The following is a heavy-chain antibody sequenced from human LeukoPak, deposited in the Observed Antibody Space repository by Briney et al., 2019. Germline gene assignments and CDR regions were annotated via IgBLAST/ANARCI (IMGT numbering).Heavy chain of an antibody. J-gene: IGHJ5*02. CDR3: ARTLSGWYDD. CDR1: GGTFTRYH. V-gene: IGHV1-46*01. D-gene: IGHD6-19*01. CDR2: INSSGGGT. Sequence: ASVKVSCKASGGTFTRYHMHWVRQAPGQGLEWMGIINSSGGGTTYAQKFQGRVTMTRDTYTSTVYMELSGLRSEDTAVYYCARTLSGWYDDWGQGTLVTVSS.